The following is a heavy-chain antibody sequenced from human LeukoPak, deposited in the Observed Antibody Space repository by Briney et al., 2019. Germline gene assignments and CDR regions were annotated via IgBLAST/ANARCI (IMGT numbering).Heavy chain of an antibody. CDR1: GGSFSGYY. Sequence: SETLSLTCAVYGGSFSGYYWSWIRQPPGKGLEWIGEINHSGSTNYNPSLKSRVTISVDTSKNQFSLKLSSVPAADTAVYYCARIKGETPTSGSSGYYYGYWGQGTLVTVSS. V-gene: IGHV4-34*01. CDR3: ARIKGETPTSGSSGYYYGY. CDR2: INHSGST. J-gene: IGHJ4*02. D-gene: IGHD3-22*01.